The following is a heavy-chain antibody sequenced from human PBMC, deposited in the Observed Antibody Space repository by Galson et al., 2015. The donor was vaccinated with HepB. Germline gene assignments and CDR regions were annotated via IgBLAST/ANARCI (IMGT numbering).Heavy chain of an antibody. Sequence: SLRLSCAASGFTFSSYAMSWVRQAPGKGLEWVSAISGSGGSTYYADSVKGRFTISRDNSKNTLYLQMNSLRAEDTAVYYCAKVVTIFGVVNPAVWYFDLWGRGTLVTVSS. CDR3: AKVVTIFGVVNPAVWYFDL. CDR2: ISGSGGST. D-gene: IGHD3-3*01. V-gene: IGHV3-23*01. J-gene: IGHJ2*01. CDR1: GFTFSSYA.